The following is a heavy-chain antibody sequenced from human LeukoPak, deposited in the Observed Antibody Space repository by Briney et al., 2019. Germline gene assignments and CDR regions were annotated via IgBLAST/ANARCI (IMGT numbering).Heavy chain of an antibody. D-gene: IGHD6-19*01. CDR2: ISGSGGST. V-gene: IGHV3-23*01. J-gene: IGHJ5*02. CDR1: GFTFSNAW. Sequence: PGGSLRLSCAASGFTFSNAWMSWVRQAPGKGLEWVSAISGSGGSTYYADSVKGRFTISRDNSKNTLYLQMNSLRAEDTAVYYRAKQFSSGWRDDIDPWGQGTLVTVSS. CDR3: AKQFSSGWRDDIDP.